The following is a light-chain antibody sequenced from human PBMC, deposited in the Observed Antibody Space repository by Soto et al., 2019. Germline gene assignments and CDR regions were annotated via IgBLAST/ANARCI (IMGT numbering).Light chain of an antibody. V-gene: IGLV2-14*01. CDR3: SSYTSSSTYVV. J-gene: IGLJ2*01. Sequence: QSALTQPASVSGSPGQSITISCTGTSSDVGGYNYVSWYQQHPGKAPKXXIYDVSNRPSXVSXXFSGSKXXXXXXXXISGLQAEDEADYYCSSYTSSSTYVVFGGGTKLTVL. CDR2: DVS. CDR1: SSDVGGYNY.